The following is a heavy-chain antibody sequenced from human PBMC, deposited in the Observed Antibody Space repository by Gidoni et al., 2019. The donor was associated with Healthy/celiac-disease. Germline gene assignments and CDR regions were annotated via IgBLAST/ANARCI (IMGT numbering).Heavy chain of an antibody. CDR1: TFSSYG. Sequence: TFSSYGMHWVRQAPGKGLEWVAVIWYDGSNKYYADSVKGRFTISRDNSKNTLYLQMNSLRAEDTAVYYCARRKSDFWSGYYVSYYYYGMDVWGQGTTVTVSS. D-gene: IGHD3-3*01. J-gene: IGHJ6*02. V-gene: IGHV3-33*01. CDR2: IWYDGSNK. CDR3: ARRKSDFWSGYYVSYYYYGMDV.